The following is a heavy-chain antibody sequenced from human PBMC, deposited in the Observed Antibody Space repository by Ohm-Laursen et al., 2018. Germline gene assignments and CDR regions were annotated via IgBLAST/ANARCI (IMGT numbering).Heavy chain of an antibody. D-gene: IGHD5-24*01. CDR3: ANHRSATWVHKRFDY. CDR1: GFTFSSYW. V-gene: IGHV3-23*01. Sequence: SLRLSFSASGFTFSSYWMSWVRQAPGKGLEWVSSISDSGGDTYYADSVKGRFTISRDNSKNTLYLQMNSLRADDTAVYYCANHRSATWVHKRFDYWGQGTLVTVSS. J-gene: IGHJ4*02. CDR2: ISDSGGDT.